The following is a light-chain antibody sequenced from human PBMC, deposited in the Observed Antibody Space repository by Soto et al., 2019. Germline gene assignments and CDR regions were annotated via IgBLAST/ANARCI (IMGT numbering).Light chain of an antibody. CDR3: CSYAGTDTP. V-gene: IGLV2-11*01. J-gene: IGLJ2*01. Sequence: QSALTQPRSVSGSPGQSVTISCTGTSSDVGGYNYVSWYQQYPGKAPELMIYDVSKRPSGVHDRFSGSKSGNTASLTISGLQAEDEADYYCCSYAGTDTPFGGGTKLTVL. CDR1: SSDVGGYNY. CDR2: DVS.